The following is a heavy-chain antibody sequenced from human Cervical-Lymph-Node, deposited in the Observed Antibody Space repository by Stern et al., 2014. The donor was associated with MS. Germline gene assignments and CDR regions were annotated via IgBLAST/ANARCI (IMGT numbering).Heavy chain of an antibody. D-gene: IGHD3-16*01. J-gene: IGHJ5*02. CDR3: AKASPPPFTWFDP. Sequence: VQLVESEGGVVQPGRSLRLSCAASGFTFSSYGMHWVRKAPGKGLEWVAVISYDGSNKYYADSVKGRFTISRDNSKNTLYLQMNSLRAEDTAVYYCAKASPPPFTWFDPWGQGTLVTVSS. CDR1: GFTFSSYG. V-gene: IGHV3-30*18. CDR2: ISYDGSNK.